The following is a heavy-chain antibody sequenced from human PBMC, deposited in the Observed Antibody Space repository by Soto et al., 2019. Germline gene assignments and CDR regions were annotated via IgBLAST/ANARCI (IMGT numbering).Heavy chain of an antibody. CDR2: IYYSGST. V-gene: IGHV4-39*01. CDR1: GGSIISSSYY. D-gene: IGHD2-21*01. J-gene: IGHJ3*02. CDR3: ARRGGGLGDEENDAFDI. Sequence: PSETLSLTCTVSGGSIISSSYYWGWIRQPPGKGLEWIGSIYYSGSTYYNPSLKSRVTISVDTSKNQFSLKLSSVTAADTAVYYCARRGGGLGDEENDAFDIWGQGTMVTVS.